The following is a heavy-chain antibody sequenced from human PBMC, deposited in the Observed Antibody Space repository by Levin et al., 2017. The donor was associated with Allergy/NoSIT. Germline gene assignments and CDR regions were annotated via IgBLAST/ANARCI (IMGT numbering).Heavy chain of an antibody. V-gene: IGHV1-18*01. J-gene: IGHJ4*02. Sequence: GESLKISCKASGYTFTSYGISWVRQAPGQGLEWMGWISAYNGNTNYAQKLQGRVTMTTDTSTSTAYMELRSLRSDDTAVYYCARGNYYDSSGHGDYWGQGTLVTVSS. CDR2: ISAYNGNT. CDR1: GYTFTSYG. CDR3: ARGNYYDSSGHGDY. D-gene: IGHD3-22*01.